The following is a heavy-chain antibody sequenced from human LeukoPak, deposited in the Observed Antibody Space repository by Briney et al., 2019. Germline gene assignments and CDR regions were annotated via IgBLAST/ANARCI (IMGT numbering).Heavy chain of an antibody. J-gene: IGHJ6*03. CDR1: GGSFSGYY. V-gene: IGHV4-34*01. CDR3: ASTEDYSYGSDYYYYMDV. CDR2: INHSGST. D-gene: IGHD5-18*01. Sequence: SETLSLTCAVYGGSFSGYYWSWLRQPPGKELEWIGEINHSGSTNYNPSLKSRVTISVDTSKNQFSLKLSSVTAADTAVYYCASTEDYSYGSDYYYYMDVWGKGTTVTISS.